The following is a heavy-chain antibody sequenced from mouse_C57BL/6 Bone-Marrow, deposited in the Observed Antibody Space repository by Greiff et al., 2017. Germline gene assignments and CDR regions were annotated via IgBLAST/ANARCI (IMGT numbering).Heavy chain of an antibody. CDR1: GYTFTSYG. CDR3: ARRDYYSNYYAMDY. CDR2: IYPRSGNT. J-gene: IGHJ4*01. V-gene: IGHV1-81*01. Sequence: LVESGAELARPGASVKLSCKASGYTFTSYGISWVKQRTGQGLEWIGEIYPRSGNTYYNEKFQGKATLTADKSSSTAYMELRSLTSEDSSVYFCARRDYYSNYYAMDYWGQGTSVTVSS. D-gene: IGHD2-5*01.